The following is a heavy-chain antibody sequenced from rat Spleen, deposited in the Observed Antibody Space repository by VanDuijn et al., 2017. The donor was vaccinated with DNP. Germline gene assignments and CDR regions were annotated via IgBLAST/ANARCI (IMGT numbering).Heavy chain of an antibody. V-gene: IGHV2S63*01. CDR3: TRDQGVTTVPTGNWFAY. CDR2: MWSGGST. CDR1: GFSLTDFS. Sequence: EVQLKESGPGLVQPSQTLSLTCTVSGFSLTDFSVHWFRQPPGKGLEWMGVMWSGGSTAYNLALKSRLSISRDTSKSQLFLKMNSLQTEDTAIYYCTRDQGVTTVPTGNWFAYWGQGTLVTVSS. D-gene: IGHD1-1*01. J-gene: IGHJ3*01.